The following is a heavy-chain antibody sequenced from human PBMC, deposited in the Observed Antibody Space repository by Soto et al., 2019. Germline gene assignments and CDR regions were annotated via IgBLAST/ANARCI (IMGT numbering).Heavy chain of an antibody. CDR2: IRSKAYGGTT. Sequence: GGSLRLSCTASGFTFGDYAMSWVRQAPGKGLEWVGFIRSKAYGGTTEYTASVKGRFTFSRDDSKSIAYLQMNSLKTEDTAVYYCTRTSVAFDAFDIWGQGTMVTV. V-gene: IGHV3-49*04. CDR1: GFTFGDYA. J-gene: IGHJ3*02. CDR3: TRTSVAFDAFDI. D-gene: IGHD6-19*01.